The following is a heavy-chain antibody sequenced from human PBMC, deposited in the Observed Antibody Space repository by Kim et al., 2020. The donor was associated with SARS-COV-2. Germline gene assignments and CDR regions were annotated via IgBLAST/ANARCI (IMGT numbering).Heavy chain of an antibody. V-gene: IGHV3-30*18. CDR2: ISYDGSNK. CDR3: AKSFSSGYSYGYPLYYYYYGMDV. D-gene: IGHD5-18*01. Sequence: GGSLRLSCAASGFTFSSYGMHWVRQAPGKGLEWVAVISYDGSNKYYADSVKGRFTISRDNSKNTLYLQMNSLRAEDTAVYYCAKSFSSGYSYGYPLYYYYYGMDVWGQGTTVTVSS. J-gene: IGHJ6*02. CDR1: GFTFSSYG.